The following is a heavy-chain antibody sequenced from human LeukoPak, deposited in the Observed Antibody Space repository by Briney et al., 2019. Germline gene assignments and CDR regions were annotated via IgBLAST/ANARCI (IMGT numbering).Heavy chain of an antibody. Sequence: TPRPSSVASGVTFSSYWMRSVRQAPRKGLEWVSRIDFETDTTTYAGSVKGRFTISRDNTKNTLYLQMDSLRDEDAAVYYCVRAGSGFDYWGQGSLVTVTS. D-gene: IGHD2-15*01. CDR3: VRAGSGFDY. J-gene: IGHJ4*02. CDR1: GVTFSSYW. V-gene: IGHV3-74*01. CDR2: IDFETDTT.